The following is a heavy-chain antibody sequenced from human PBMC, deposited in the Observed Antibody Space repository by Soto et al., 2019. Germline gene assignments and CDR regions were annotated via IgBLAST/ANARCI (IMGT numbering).Heavy chain of an antibody. Sequence: QVQLQESGPGLMQPSQTLSLTCTVSGGSIGSGGYWWSWIRQQPGRGLEWIGFVSYTGNTQYNPSLKSRVNISVDTSSKQFSLKLSSVTAADTAVYYCARGTLVWGKGTLVTVSS. CDR2: VSYTGNT. CDR1: GGSIGSGGYW. V-gene: IGHV4-31*03. D-gene: IGHD2-2*01. J-gene: IGHJ4*02. CDR3: ARGTLV.